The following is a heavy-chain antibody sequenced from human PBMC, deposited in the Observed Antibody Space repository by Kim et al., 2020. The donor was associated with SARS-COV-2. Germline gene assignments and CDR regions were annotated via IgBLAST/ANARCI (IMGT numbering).Heavy chain of an antibody. J-gene: IGHJ1*01. CDR3: AXYSGSFYFQH. V-gene: IGHV4-59*13. CDR2: IYYSGST. D-gene: IGHD1-26*01. Sequence: SETLSLTCTVSGASITSYYWTWIRQPPGKGLELIGYIYYSGSTNYNPSLNSRVTLSVDTSKNQFSLKLSSVTAADTAXYYWAXYSGSFYFQHWGLGTLITVSS. CDR1: GASITSYY.